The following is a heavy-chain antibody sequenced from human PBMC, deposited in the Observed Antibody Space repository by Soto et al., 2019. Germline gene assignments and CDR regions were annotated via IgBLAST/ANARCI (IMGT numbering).Heavy chain of an antibody. CDR3: ARSPPRYCSRTTCPFDY. D-gene: IGHD2-2*01. CDR2: ITDDGGDT. J-gene: IGHJ4*02. Sequence: EVQLLESGGGLVQPGGSLRLSCAASRFTFSSYAMSWVRQAPGKGLEWVSAITDDGGDTYYADSVKGRFTISRDNSKNTLYLQMNSLRVEETAMYYCARSPPRYCSRTTCPFDYWGQGTLVTVSS. V-gene: IGHV3-23*01. CDR1: RFTFSSYA.